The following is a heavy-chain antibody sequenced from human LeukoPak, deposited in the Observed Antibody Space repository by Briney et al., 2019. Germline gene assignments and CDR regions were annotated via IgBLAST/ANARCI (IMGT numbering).Heavy chain of an antibody. J-gene: IGHJ4*02. Sequence: GGSLRLSCAASGFTFSSYAMHWVRQAPGKGLEWVATIWYDGSKKYHADSVKGRLVTSRDNSKNTLYLQTSSLRAEDTAVYYCARDRPGYSSGCPRYWGQGTLVTVSS. CDR1: GFTFSSYA. D-gene: IGHD6-19*01. CDR3: ARDRPGYSSGCPRY. CDR2: IWYDGSKK. V-gene: IGHV3-30*09.